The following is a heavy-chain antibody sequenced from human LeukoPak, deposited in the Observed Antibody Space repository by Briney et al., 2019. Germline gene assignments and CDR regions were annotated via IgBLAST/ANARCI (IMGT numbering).Heavy chain of an antibody. CDR2: IYYTGAT. CDR3: ARAYCSGGICFDY. V-gene: IGHV4-59*01. D-gene: IGHD2-15*01. CDR1: GGSISGYF. Sequence: SETLSLTCSVSGGSISGYFWSWIRQPPGKGLERVGYIYYTGATSYNPSLKGRLSMSVDTSKNQFSLKLSSVTAADTAVYYCARAYCSGGICFDYWGQGSLVTVSS. J-gene: IGHJ4*02.